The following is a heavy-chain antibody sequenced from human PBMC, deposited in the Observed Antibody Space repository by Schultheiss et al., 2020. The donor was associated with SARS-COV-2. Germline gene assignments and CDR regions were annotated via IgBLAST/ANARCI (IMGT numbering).Heavy chain of an antibody. J-gene: IGHJ6*02. V-gene: IGHV3-23*01. CDR3: AEVRLHIVLMVIYCYYDMDV. Sequence: GGSLRLSCAASGFTFSSYSMNWVRQAPGKGLEWVSAISGSGGSTYYADSVKGRFTISRDNSKNTLYLQMNSLRAEDTAASYCAEVRLHIVLMVIYCYYDMDVCGQGTTVTVSS. CDR1: GFTFSSYS. D-gene: IGHD2-8*01. CDR2: ISGSGGST.